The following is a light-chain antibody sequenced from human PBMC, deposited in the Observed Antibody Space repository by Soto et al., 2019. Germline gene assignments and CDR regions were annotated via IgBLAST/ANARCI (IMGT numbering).Light chain of an antibody. CDR3: QQYSGSPTWT. CDR1: QSVSSSY. CDR2: GAS. V-gene: IGKV3-20*01. J-gene: IGKJ5*01. Sequence: PGGRVTLSCRAIQSVSSSYLTWYQQKPGQAPRLLIYGASSRATGIPDRFSGSGSGTDFTLTISRLEPEDFAVYYCQQYSGSPTWTFGQGTRLEIK.